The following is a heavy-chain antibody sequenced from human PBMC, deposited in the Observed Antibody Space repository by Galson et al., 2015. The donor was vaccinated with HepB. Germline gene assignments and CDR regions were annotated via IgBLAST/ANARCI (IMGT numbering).Heavy chain of an antibody. CDR1: GFTFSYYG. CDR3: VKDLGVGAVADRFTS. D-gene: IGHD6-19*01. V-gene: IGHV3-30*18. Sequence: SLRLSCATSGFTFSYYGMHWVRQAPGKGLEWVAGMSYDGSYKHYADSVKGRFTISRDNSKNTLYLQMNSLRPDDTAMYYCVKDLGVGAVADRFTSWGQGTLVTVSS. CDR2: MSYDGSYK. J-gene: IGHJ5*02.